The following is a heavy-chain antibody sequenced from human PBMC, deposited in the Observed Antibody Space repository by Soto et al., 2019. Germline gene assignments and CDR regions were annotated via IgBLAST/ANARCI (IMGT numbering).Heavy chain of an antibody. D-gene: IGHD2-2*01. CDR3: AGRDCSGTNCYYLDYYYMDV. V-gene: IGHV4-61*01. Sequence: SETLSLTCTVSGCSVSSGSYYWSWIQQPPGKGLEWIGYIYYSGSTDYNPSLRGRLAISIDTSKNQFSLRLNSMTAADAAVYYCAGRDCSGTNCYYLDYYYMDVWGKGTTVTVSS. CDR1: GCSVSSGSYY. J-gene: IGHJ6*03. CDR2: IYYSGST.